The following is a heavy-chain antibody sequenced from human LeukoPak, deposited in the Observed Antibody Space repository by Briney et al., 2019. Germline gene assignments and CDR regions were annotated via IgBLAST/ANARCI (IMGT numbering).Heavy chain of an antibody. D-gene: IGHD3-16*01. J-gene: IGHJ4*02. V-gene: IGHV5-51*01. CDR1: GYSFTSYW. CDR2: MYALNSDI. CDR3: ATTRGGNYHWDY. Sequence: GESLKISCQGSGYSFTSYWIGWVRQMPGKGLEWMGIMYALNSDIRYKPSFEGQVTMSADMSIKTAYLQWSSLKASDTAIYYCATTRGGNYHWDYWGQGTLVTVSS.